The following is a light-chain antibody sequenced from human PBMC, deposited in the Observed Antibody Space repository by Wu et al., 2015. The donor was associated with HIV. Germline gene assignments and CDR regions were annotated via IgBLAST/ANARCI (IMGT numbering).Light chain of an antibody. CDR1: QSIFSY. J-gene: IGKJ4*01. CDR3: QHRSNWAVT. Sequence: EIVLTQSPATLSLSPGERATLSCRASQSIFSYLAWYQHKPGQAPRLLIYDASTRATGIPARFSGSKSGTDFTLTISSLEPEDFAVYYCQHRSNWAVTFGGGTKVEI. CDR2: DAS. V-gene: IGKV3-11*01.